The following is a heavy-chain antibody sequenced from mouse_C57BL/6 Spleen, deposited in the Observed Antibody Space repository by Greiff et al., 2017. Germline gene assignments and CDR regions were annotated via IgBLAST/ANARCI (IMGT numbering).Heavy chain of an antibody. CDR2: ISGGGGNT. J-gene: IGHJ2*01. CDR1: GFTFSSYT. Sequence: EVQGVESGGGLVKPGGSLKLSCAASGFTFSSYTMSWVRQTPEKRLEWVATISGGGGNTYYPDSVKGRFTISRDNAKNTLYLQMSSLRSEDTALYYCARIYYYGSSFFDYWGQGTTLTVSS. D-gene: IGHD1-1*01. CDR3: ARIYYYGSSFFDY. V-gene: IGHV5-9*01.